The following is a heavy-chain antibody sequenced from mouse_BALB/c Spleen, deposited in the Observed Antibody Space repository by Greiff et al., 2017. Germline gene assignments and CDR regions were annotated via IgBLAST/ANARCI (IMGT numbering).Heavy chain of an antibody. Sequence: VQLKQSGTVLARPGASVKMSCKASGYTFTSYWMHWVKQRPGQGLEWIGAIYPGNSDTSYNQKFKGKAKLTAVTSTSTAYMELSSLTNEDSAVYYCTKISPLLRSFAYWGQGTLVTVSA. V-gene: IGHV1-5*01. J-gene: IGHJ3*01. CDR1: GYTFTSYW. CDR3: TKISPLLRSFAY. D-gene: IGHD1-1*01. CDR2: IYPGNSDT.